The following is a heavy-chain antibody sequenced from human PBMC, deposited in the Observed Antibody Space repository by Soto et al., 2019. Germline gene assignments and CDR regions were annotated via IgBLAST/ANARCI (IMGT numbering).Heavy chain of an antibody. J-gene: IGHJ4*02. CDR1: GGTFSGHT. Sequence: QVQLVQSGAEVKKPGSSVKVSCEASGGTFSGHTISWVRQAPGQGPEWMGGLIPLFGTTQHAQNFQDRLTITADKSTSTAYMELTSLRFEDTAIYYCARGPNWGYRFDSWGQGTLVTVSS. D-gene: IGHD7-27*01. V-gene: IGHV1-69*06. CDR2: LIPLFGTT. CDR3: ARGPNWGYRFDS.